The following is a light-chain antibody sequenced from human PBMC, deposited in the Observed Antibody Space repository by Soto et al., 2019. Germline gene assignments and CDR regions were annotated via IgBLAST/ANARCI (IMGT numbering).Light chain of an antibody. V-gene: IGKV3-15*01. Sequence: EIEMTQSPATLSVSPGERATLSCRASQSVSSKLAWYQQKPGQAPRVLIYGASTRATGIPARFSGSGSGTEFTLTISSLQTEDFAVYYCQHYNDWPPTWTFGQGTRVEIK. CDR3: QHYNDWPPTWT. J-gene: IGKJ1*01. CDR2: GAS. CDR1: QSVSSK.